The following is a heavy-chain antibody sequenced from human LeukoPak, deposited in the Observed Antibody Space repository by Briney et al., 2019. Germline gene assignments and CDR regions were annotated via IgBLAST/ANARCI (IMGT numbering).Heavy chain of an antibody. J-gene: IGHJ5*02. Sequence: PSETLSLTCTVSGGSISSSSYYWGWIRQPPGKGLEWIGSIYYSGSTYYNPSLKSRVTISVDTSKNQFSLKLSSVTAADTAVYYCARGYKGGYCSSTSCLPLNCLFDPWGQGTLVTVSS. V-gene: IGHV4-39*01. CDR2: IYYSGST. CDR3: ARGYKGGYCSSTSCLPLNCLFDP. CDR1: GGSISSSSYY. D-gene: IGHD2-2*01.